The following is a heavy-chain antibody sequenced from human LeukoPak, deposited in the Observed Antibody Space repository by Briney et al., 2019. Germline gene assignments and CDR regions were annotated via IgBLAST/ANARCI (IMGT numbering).Heavy chain of an antibody. Sequence: SETLSLTCTVSGGSISSGDYYWSWIRQPPGKGLEWIGYIYYSGSTYYNPSFKSRVTISVDTSKNQFSLKLSSVTAADTAVYYCARVGDGSYYIFDYWGQGTLVTVSS. CDR1: GGSISSGDYY. D-gene: IGHD1-26*01. CDR2: IYYSGST. J-gene: IGHJ4*02. V-gene: IGHV4-30-4*01. CDR3: ARVGDGSYYIFDY.